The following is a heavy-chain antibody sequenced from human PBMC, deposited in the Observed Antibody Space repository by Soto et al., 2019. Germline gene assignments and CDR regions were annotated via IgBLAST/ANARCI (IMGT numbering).Heavy chain of an antibody. V-gene: IGHV5-51*01. D-gene: IGHD3-3*01. CDR3: ARRSGGTGITIFGVVMRKDYYYYYGMAV. Sequence: VDALKVSCKASGYSFTNYWIGLVRQIRVEGLDWVGIIYPGDSDTRYRPPLHGEVTISAATSISTAFLKWSSVKASGPAMYYCARRSGGTGITIFGVVMRKDYYYYYGMAVWGQGNTVTVSS. CDR1: GYSFTNYW. CDR2: IYPGDSDT. J-gene: IGHJ6*02.